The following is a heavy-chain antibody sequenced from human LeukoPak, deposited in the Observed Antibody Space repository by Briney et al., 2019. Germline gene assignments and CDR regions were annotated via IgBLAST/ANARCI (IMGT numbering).Heavy chain of an antibody. CDR3: ARDQFLCGGGSCYDYYGMDV. J-gene: IGHJ6*02. V-gene: IGHV3-33*01. CDR2: IRYDGSNK. CDR1: GFTFSSYG. D-gene: IGHD2-15*01. Sequence: GGSLRLSCAASGFTFSSYGMHWVRQAPGKGLEWVAVIRYDGSNKYYADSVKGRFTISRDNSKNTLYLQMNSLRAEDTAVYYCARDQFLCGGGSCYDYYGMDVWGQGTTVTVSS.